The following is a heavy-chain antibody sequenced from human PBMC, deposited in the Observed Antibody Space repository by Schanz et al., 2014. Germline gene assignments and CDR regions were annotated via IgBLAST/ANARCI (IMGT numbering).Heavy chain of an antibody. V-gene: IGHV3-33*01. CDR1: GFTFSAYG. CDR3: ATSGLVSHSFDAFDI. D-gene: IGHD3-9*01. J-gene: IGHJ3*02. Sequence: VQLVESGGGVVQPGRSLRLSCAASGFTFSAYGMHWVRQAPGKGLEWVAVIWYDGNNKFYADSVKGRFTISRDNAENLLYLQMSSLRDEDTAVYYCATSGLVSHSFDAFDIWGQGTMVTVSS. CDR2: IWYDGNNK.